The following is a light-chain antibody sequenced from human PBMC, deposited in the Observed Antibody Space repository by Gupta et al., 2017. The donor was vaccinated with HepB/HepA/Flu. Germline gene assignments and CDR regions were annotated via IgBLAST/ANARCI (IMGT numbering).Light chain of an antibody. CDR2: QDS. CDR1: KLGDKY. V-gene: IGLV3-1*01. Sequence: SQLTPPPAGAVCPGQTAIITCSGDKLGDKYACWYQQKPGQSPVLVIYQDSKRPSGIPERFSGNYAGNTDTPPPIGTEGRGDVDDYSAAYDSRTGGVFGGGTKLTVL. J-gene: IGLJ3*02. CDR3: AAYDSRTGGV.